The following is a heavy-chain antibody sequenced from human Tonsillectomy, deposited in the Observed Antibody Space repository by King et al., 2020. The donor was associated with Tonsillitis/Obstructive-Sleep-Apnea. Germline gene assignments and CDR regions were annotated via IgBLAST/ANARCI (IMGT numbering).Heavy chain of an antibody. D-gene: IGHD2-15*01. CDR3: AKGAVEGAIQFFQY. V-gene: IGHV3-23*04. CDR2: ISDSGSGT. J-gene: IGHJ1*01. CDR1: GFTFNNYA. Sequence: VQLVESGGGLVQPGGSLRLSCAASGFTFNNYAMSWVRQAPGKGLEWVSAISDSGSGTFYTDSVKVRFTVSRANSKDTLYLQMYSLRAEDTAVYYCAKGAVEGAIQFFQYWGQGTLVTVSS.